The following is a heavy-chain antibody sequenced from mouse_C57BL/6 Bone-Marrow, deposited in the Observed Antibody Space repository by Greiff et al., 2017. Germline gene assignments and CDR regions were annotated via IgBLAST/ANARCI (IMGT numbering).Heavy chain of an antibody. J-gene: IGHJ2*01. D-gene: IGHD2-3*01. Sequence: EVMLVESGGGLVQPGGSLKLSCAASGFTFSDYYMYWVRQTPEKRLEWVAYISNGGGSTYYPDTVKGRFTISRDNAKNTLYLQMSRLKSEDTAMYYCARHEGYDGYSFDYWGQGTTLTVSS. CDR1: GFTFSDYY. CDR2: ISNGGGST. CDR3: ARHEGYDGYSFDY. V-gene: IGHV5-12*01.